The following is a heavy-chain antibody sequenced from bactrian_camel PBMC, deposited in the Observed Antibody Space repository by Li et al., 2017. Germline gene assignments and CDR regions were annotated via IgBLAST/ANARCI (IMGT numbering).Heavy chain of an antibody. CDR3: AARGPYCYTKLSVRDLTY. D-gene: IGHD2*01. Sequence: VQLVESGGGSVQPRESLTLSCVNSGYPAMTNCVAWFRQAPGKEREEVATIYSGGGSTYYADSVKGRFTISQDNAKNTVYLQMNSLKPEDTAMYYCAARGPYCYTKLSVRDLTYWGQGTQVTVS. J-gene: IGHJ4*01. V-gene: IGHV3S40*01. CDR2: IYSGGGST. CDR1: GYPAMTNC.